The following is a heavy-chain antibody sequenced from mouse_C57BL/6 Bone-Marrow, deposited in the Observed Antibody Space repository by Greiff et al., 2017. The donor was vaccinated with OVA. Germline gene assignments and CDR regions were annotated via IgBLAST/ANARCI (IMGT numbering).Heavy chain of an antibody. CDR3: ARTLLLEGLNYFDY. Sequence: EVKLMESGGDLVKPGGSLKLSCAASGFTFSSYGMSWVRQTPDKRLEWVATISSGGSYTYYPDSVKGRFTISRDNAKNTLYLQMSSLKSEDTAMYYCARTLLLEGLNYFDYWGQGTTLTVSS. D-gene: IGHD1-1*01. V-gene: IGHV5-6*01. CDR1: GFTFSSYG. CDR2: ISSGGSYT. J-gene: IGHJ2*01.